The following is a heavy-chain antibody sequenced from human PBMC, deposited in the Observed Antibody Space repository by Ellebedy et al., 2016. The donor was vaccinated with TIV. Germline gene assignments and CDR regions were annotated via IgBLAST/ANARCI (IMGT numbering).Heavy chain of an antibody. CDR3: ARRSSGYCVGVKCTTDFDY. Sequence: GESLKISXAASGFTFTNDGMSWVRQAPGKGLEWVSGINTGGDDTYYADSVKGRFTISRDNTKNTLYLQMNSLRAEDTGVYYCARRSSGYCVGVKCTTDFDYWGRGTLVTVSS. CDR2: INTGGDDT. V-gene: IGHV3-23*01. J-gene: IGHJ4*02. D-gene: IGHD2-2*03. CDR1: GFTFTNDG.